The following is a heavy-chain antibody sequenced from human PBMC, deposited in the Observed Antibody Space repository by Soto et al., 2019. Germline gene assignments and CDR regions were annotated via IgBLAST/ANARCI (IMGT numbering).Heavy chain of an antibody. Sequence: QVQLVESGGGVVQPGRSLRLSCAASGFTFSSYAMHWVRQAPGKGLEWVAVISYDGSNKYYADSVKGRFTISRDNSKNTLYLQMNSLRAEDTAVYYCARDRVAAEGHWYFDLWGRGTLVTVSS. CDR2: ISYDGSNK. CDR3: ARDRVAAEGHWYFDL. J-gene: IGHJ2*01. CDR1: GFTFSSYA. V-gene: IGHV3-30-3*01. D-gene: IGHD6-13*01.